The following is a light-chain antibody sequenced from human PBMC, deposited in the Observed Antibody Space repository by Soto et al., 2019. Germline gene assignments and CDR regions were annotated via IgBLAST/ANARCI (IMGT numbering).Light chain of an antibody. Sequence: QSVLTQPPSASGTPGQRVPISCSGSSSNFGSSSVFCYQQLPGTAPKLLIYKNDQRPSGVPDRFSGSKSGTSASLAISGLRSEDEADYYCAAWDDSLSGRVFGGGTKVTVL. CDR2: KND. CDR3: AAWDDSLSGRV. CDR1: SSNFGSSS. J-gene: IGLJ3*02. V-gene: IGLV1-47*01.